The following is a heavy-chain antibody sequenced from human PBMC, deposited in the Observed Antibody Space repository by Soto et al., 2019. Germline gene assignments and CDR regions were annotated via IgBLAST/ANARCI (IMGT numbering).Heavy chain of an antibody. Sequence: SVKVSCKASGGSFSSYSINWVRQAPGQGLEWLGRIIPIFGVAKYAQKFQGRVTFTADKSTSTAYMELSSLRFEETAVYYCARCDKQSGHYFDYCGQGNLVTVSS. CDR1: GGSFSSYS. D-gene: IGHD6-19*01. V-gene: IGHV1-69*02. J-gene: IGHJ4*02. CDR2: IIPIFGVA. CDR3: ARCDKQSGHYFDY.